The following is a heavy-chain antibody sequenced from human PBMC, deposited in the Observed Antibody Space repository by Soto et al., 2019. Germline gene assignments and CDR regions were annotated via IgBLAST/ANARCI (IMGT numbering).Heavy chain of an antibody. Sequence: PSQTLSLTCAFYGGSFIGYYWSWIRQPPGKGLEWIGEINHSGSTNYNPSLKSRVTISVDTSKNQFSLKLSSVTAADTAVYYCARRPNWNYGAPFDYWGQGTLVTVSS. J-gene: IGHJ4*02. CDR2: INHSGST. CDR3: ARRPNWNYGAPFDY. CDR1: GGSFIGYY. D-gene: IGHD1-7*01. V-gene: IGHV4-34*01.